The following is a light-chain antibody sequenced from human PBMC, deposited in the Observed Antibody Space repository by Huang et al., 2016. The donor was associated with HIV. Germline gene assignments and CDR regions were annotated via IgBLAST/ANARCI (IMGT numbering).Light chain of an antibody. Sequence: EIVMTQSPATLSVSPGERATLSCRASQSVSSNLAWYQQKPGQAPRRLIYGASTRATGIPARFSGSGSGTEFTLTISSLQSEDCAVYYCQQYNNWPPLTFGGGTKVEIK. CDR2: GAS. J-gene: IGKJ4*01. V-gene: IGKV3-15*01. CDR1: QSVSSN. CDR3: QQYNNWPPLT.